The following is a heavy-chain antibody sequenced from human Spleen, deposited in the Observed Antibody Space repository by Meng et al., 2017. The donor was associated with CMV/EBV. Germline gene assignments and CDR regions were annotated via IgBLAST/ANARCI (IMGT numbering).Heavy chain of an antibody. D-gene: IGHD2-2*02. CDR2: IYYSGST. CDR3: ARGRVVPAAILSGAFDI. J-gene: IGHJ3*02. Sequence: SETLSLTCTVSGGSISTYFWGWIRQPPGRGLEWIGYIYYSGSTTYNPSLKSRVTISVDTSKNQFSLKLSSVTAADTAVYYCARGRVVPAAILSGAFDIWGQGTMVTVSS. V-gene: IGHV4-59*12. CDR1: GGSISTYF.